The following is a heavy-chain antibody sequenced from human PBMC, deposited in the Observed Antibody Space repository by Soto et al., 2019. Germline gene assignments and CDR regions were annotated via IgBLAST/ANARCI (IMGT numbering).Heavy chain of an antibody. V-gene: IGHV4-34*01. CDR1: GGSFIGYY. Sequence: PSETLSLTCAVYGGSFIGYYWSFIRQPPFKWLEWIVEINHSGSTNYNPSLKSRVTISVDTSKNQFSLKLSSVTAADTAVYYCARGVGNYYDSSGVFGYWGQGTLVTVSS. D-gene: IGHD3-22*01. J-gene: IGHJ4*02. CDR2: INHSGST. CDR3: ARGVGNYYDSSGVFGY.